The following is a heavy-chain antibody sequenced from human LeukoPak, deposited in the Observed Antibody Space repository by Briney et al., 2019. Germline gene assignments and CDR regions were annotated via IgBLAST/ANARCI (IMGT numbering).Heavy chain of an antibody. CDR1: GGSLSTYY. CDR2: IYYSGST. CDR3: ARRGHSGSYYTFDY. Sequence: SETLSLTCTVSGGSLSTYYGSWIRQPPGKELEWIASIYYSGSTNFNPSLKSRVTISVDTSKNQFSLKLRSVTAADTAVYYCARRGHSGSYYTFDYWGQGTLVAVSS. J-gene: IGHJ4*02. D-gene: IGHD1-26*01. V-gene: IGHV4-59*01.